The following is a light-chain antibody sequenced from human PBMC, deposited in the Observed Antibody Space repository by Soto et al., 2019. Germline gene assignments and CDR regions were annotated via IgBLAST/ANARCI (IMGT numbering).Light chain of an antibody. CDR2: GND. J-gene: IGLJ2*01. CDR3: QSYDSSLSAVV. Sequence: QSVLTQPPSVSGAPGQRVTISCTGSSSNIGPSFDVHWYQHLPGTAPKLLIYGNDNRPSGVPDRFSGSKSGTSASLAITGLQAEDEADYYCQSYDSSLSAVVLGGGTKLTVL. V-gene: IGLV1-40*01. CDR1: SSNIGPSFD.